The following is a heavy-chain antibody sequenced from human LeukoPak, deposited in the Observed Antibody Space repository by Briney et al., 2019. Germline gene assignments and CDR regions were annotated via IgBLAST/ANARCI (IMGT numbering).Heavy chain of an antibody. CDR3: ANSWLLVPTTISFDY. Sequence: GGSLRLSCAASGFTFSSYAMSWVRQAPGKGLEWVSAISGSGGSTYYADSVKGRFTISRDNSKNTLYLQMNSLRAEDTAVYYCANSWLLVPTTISFDYWGQRTLVTVSS. V-gene: IGHV3-23*01. J-gene: IGHJ4*02. CDR1: GFTFSSYA. D-gene: IGHD2-2*01. CDR2: ISGSGGST.